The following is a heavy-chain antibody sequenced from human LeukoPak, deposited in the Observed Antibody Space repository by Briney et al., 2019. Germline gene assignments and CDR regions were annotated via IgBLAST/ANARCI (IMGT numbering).Heavy chain of an antibody. CDR1: GYTFTSYA. CDR3: ARGSGSGTLRSLEWSYGY. V-gene: IGHV7-4-1*02. D-gene: IGHD3-3*01. J-gene: IGHJ4*02. Sequence: ASVKVSCKASGYTFTSYAMNWVRQAPGQGLEWMGWINTNTGNPTYAQGFTGRFVFSLDTSVSTAYLQISSLKAEDTAVYYCARGSGSGTLRSLEWSYGYWGQGTLVTVSS. CDR2: INTNTGNP.